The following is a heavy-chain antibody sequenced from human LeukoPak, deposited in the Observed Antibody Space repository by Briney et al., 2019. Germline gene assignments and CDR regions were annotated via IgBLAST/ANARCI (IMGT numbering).Heavy chain of an antibody. CDR2: ISSSSSYI. CDR3: ARDLARGAFDI. V-gene: IGHV3-21*01. J-gene: IGHJ3*02. CDR1: GFTFSSYS. Sequence: GGSLRLSCAASGFTFSSYSMNWVRQAPGKGLEWVSSISSSSSYIYYADSVKGRFTISRYNAKNSLYLQMNSLRAEDTAVYYCARDLARGAFDIWGQGTMVTVSS.